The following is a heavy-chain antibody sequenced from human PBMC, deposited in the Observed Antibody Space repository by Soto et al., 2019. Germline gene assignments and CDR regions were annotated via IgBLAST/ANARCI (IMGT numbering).Heavy chain of an antibody. CDR2: ISGSGGST. D-gene: IGHD6-25*01. CDR1: GFTFSSHA. Sequence: GGSLRLSCAASGFTFSSHAMSWVRQAPGKGLEWVSAISGSGGSTYYADSVKGRFTISRDNSKNTLYLQMNSLRAEDTAVYYCAKDSDGYDAFDIWGQGTMVTVSS. J-gene: IGHJ3*02. V-gene: IGHV3-23*01. CDR3: AKDSDGYDAFDI.